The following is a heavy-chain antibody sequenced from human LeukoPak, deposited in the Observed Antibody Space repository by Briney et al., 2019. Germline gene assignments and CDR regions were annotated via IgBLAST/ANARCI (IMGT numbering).Heavy chain of an antibody. CDR3: ARDGIGDSSDY. CDR2: IYYSGST. Sequence: SETLSLTCTVSGGSISSGSYYWSWIRQPPGKGLEWIGSIYYSGSTYYNPSLKSRVTISVDTSKNQFSLKLSAVTAADTAVYYCARDGIGDSSDYWGQGTLVTVSS. J-gene: IGHJ4*02. CDR1: GGSISSGSYY. D-gene: IGHD3-22*01. V-gene: IGHV4-39*07.